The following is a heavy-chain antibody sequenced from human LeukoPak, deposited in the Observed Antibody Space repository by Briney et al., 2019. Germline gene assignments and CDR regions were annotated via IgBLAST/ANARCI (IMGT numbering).Heavy chain of an antibody. CDR3: AKASRHDILIGLGDYFNF. V-gene: IGHV1-18*01. D-gene: IGHD3-9*01. J-gene: IGHJ4*02. Sequence: ASVKVSCKASGYTFTSYGISWVRQAPGQGLEWMGWISAYNGNTNYAQKLQGRVTMTTDTSTSTAYMELRSLRPEDTALYYCAKASRHDILIGLGDYFNFWGQGNLVIVSS. CDR2: ISAYNGNT. CDR1: GYTFTSYG.